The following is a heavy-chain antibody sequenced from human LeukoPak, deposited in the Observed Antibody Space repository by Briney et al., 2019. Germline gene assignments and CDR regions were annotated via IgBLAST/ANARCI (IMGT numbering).Heavy chain of an antibody. Sequence: ASVKVSCKASGYTFTSYYMHWVRQAPGQGLEWMGIINPSGGSTSYAQKFQGRVTMTRDTSTSTVYMELSSLRSEDTAVYYCARGPRIYYDSSGYYYELPDYYYYGMDVWGQGTTVTVSS. CDR1: GYTFTSYY. D-gene: IGHD3-22*01. CDR2: INPSGGST. J-gene: IGHJ6*02. V-gene: IGHV1-46*01. CDR3: ARGPRIYYDSSGYYYELPDYYYYGMDV.